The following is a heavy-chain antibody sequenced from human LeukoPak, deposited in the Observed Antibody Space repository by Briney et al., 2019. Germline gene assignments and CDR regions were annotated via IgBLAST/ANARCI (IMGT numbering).Heavy chain of an antibody. J-gene: IGHJ6*02. CDR2: ISGTGGHT. V-gene: IGHV3-23*01. D-gene: IGHD1-26*01. CDR3: AKDREYSGSYRPGPTRYYYGMDV. Sequence: GGSLRLSCAASGFTFSSYAMSWVRQAPGKGLEWVSGISGTGGHTYYTDSVKGRFTISRDNSKNTLYLQINSLRAEDTAVFYCAKDREYSGSYRPGPTRYYYGMDVWGQGTTVTVS. CDR1: GFTFSSYA.